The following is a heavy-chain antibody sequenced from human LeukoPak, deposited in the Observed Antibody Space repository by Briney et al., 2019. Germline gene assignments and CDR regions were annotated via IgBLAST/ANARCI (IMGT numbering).Heavy chain of an antibody. CDR2: INQDVSRV. Sequence: PGGSLRLSCAGSGFSFSRYWMAWVRQAPGKGLEWVASINQDVSRVHYEDSVKGRFTISRDNAKSSLFLQMTSLRVEDTAVYYCARLKDDVTKFDYWGQGTLVTVSS. D-gene: IGHD2-8*01. CDR1: GFSFSRYW. V-gene: IGHV3-7*01. J-gene: IGHJ4*02. CDR3: ARLKDDVTKFDY.